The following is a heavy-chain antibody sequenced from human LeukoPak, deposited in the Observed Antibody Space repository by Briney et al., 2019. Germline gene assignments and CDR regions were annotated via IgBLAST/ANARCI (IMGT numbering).Heavy chain of an antibody. CDR3: ARESRAITMVRGVIPNDAFDI. Sequence: GGSLRLSCAASGFTFSSYEMNWVRQAPGKGLEWVSYISSSGSTIYYADSVKGRFTISRDNAKNSLYLQMNSLRAEDTAVYYCARESRAITMVRGVIPNDAFDIWGQGTMVTVSS. CDR1: GFTFSSYE. CDR2: ISSSGSTI. V-gene: IGHV3-48*03. D-gene: IGHD3-10*01. J-gene: IGHJ3*02.